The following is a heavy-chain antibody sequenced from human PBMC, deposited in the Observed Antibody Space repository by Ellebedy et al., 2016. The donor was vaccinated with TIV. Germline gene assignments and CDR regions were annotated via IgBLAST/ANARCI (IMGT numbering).Heavy chain of an antibody. CDR1: GFTVSSNY. CDR3: ARGPSPTLGEV. Sequence: PGGSLRLSCAASGFTVSSNYMSWVRQAPGKGLEWVSVIYSGGSTYYADSVKGRFTISRDNSKNTLYLQMNSLRAEDTAVYYCARGPSPTLGEVWGQGTTVTVSS. D-gene: IGHD2-2*01. V-gene: IGHV3-66*01. CDR2: IYSGGST. J-gene: IGHJ6*02.